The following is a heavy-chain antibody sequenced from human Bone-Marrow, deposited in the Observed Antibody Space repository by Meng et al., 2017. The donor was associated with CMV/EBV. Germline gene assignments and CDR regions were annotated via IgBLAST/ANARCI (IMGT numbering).Heavy chain of an antibody. D-gene: IGHD6-19*01. Sequence: QVQLVQSGAEVKKPGSSVQVSCKASGYTFTSYGISWVRQAPGQGLEWMGWISAYNGNTNYAQKLQGRVTMTTDTSTSTAYMELRSLRSDDTAVYYCARDLALAVAAKTRWYYFDYWGQGTLVTVSS. CDR2: ISAYNGNT. CDR3: ARDLALAVAAKTRWYYFDY. CDR1: GYTFTSYG. J-gene: IGHJ4*02. V-gene: IGHV1-18*01.